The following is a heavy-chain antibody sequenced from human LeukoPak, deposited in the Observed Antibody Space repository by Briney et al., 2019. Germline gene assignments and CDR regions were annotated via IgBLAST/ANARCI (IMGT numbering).Heavy chain of an antibody. Sequence: PSETLSLTCAVYGGSFSGYYWSWIRQPPGKGLEWIGEINHSGSTNYNPSLKSRVTISVDTSKNQFSLKLSSVTAADTAVYYCAIGGIAAADYPYWGKGTLVTVSS. CDR2: INHSGST. CDR1: GGSFSGYY. J-gene: IGHJ4*02. D-gene: IGHD6-13*01. CDR3: AIGGIAAADYPY. V-gene: IGHV4-34*01.